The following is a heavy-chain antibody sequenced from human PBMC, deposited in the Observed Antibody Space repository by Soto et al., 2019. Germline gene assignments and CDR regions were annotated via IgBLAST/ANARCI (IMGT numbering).Heavy chain of an antibody. V-gene: IGHV1-24*01. J-gene: IGHJ6*02. CDR1: GYTLTELS. CDR2: FDPEDGET. CDR3: ATALPSGNRSTMIVFLDGMDV. D-gene: IGHD3-22*01. Sequence: ASVKVSCKVSGYTLTELSMHWVRQAPGKGLEWMGGFDPEDGETIYAQKFQGRVTMTEDTSTDTAYMELSSLRSEDTAVYYCATALPSGNRSTMIVFLDGMDVWGQGTTVTVSS.